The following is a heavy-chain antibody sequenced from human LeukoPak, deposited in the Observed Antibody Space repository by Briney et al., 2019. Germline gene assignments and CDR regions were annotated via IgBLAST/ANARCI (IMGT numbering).Heavy chain of an antibody. CDR1: GFTFSSYW. Sequence: QPWGSLRLSCAASGFTFSSYWMYWVRQAPGKGLVWVSRITSDGSSTRYADSVKGRFTISRDNAKNMVYLQMNSLRAEDTAVYYCAKDGGYMNDFWGQGTLVTVSS. CDR3: AKDGGYMNDF. D-gene: IGHD3-10*01. CDR2: ITSDGSST. J-gene: IGHJ4*02. V-gene: IGHV3-74*01.